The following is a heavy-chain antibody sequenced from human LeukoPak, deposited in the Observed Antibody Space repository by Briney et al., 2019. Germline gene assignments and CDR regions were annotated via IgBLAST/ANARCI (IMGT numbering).Heavy chain of an antibody. Sequence: GGSLRLSCTAFGFTFGDYAMSWVRQAPGKGLEWVGFIRSKAYGGTTEYAASVEGRFTISRDDSKSIAYLQMNSLKTEDTAVYYCTRDLDSSGWYWDYWGQGTLVTVSS. CDR1: GFTFGDYA. D-gene: IGHD6-19*01. CDR2: IRSKAYGGTT. V-gene: IGHV3-49*04. J-gene: IGHJ4*02. CDR3: TRDLDSSGWYWDY.